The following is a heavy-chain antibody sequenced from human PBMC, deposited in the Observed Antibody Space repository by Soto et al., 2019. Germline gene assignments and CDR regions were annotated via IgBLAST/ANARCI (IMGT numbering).Heavy chain of an antibody. Sequence: SETLSLTCTVSGGSLSSSSYYWGWIRQPPGKGLDWIGSGFYSGSTYYNPSLKSRVTISVDTSKNQFSLKLRSVTAADTAVYFCARTLYTSGWHFDYWGQGAVVTVSS. CDR1: GGSLSSSSYY. V-gene: IGHV4-39*01. J-gene: IGHJ4*02. CDR2: GFYSGST. D-gene: IGHD6-19*01. CDR3: ARTLYTSGWHFDY.